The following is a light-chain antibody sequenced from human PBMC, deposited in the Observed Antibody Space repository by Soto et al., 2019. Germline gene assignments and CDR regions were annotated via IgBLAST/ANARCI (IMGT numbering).Light chain of an antibody. V-gene: IGKV3-20*01. CDR2: AAS. CDR1: QSVSSSY. Sequence: EIVLTQSPGTLSLSPGERATLSCRASQSVSSSYLAWYQQKPGQAPRLLIYAASSRATGIPDRFTGSGSGTGFPLTISRLEPEDFAVYYCQQYGKYGSSPITFGGGTKVEIK. CDR3: QQYGKYGSSPIT. J-gene: IGKJ4*01.